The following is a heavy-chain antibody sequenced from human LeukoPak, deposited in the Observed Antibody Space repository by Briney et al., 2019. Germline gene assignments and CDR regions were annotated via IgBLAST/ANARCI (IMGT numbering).Heavy chain of an antibody. CDR3: ARDPRWVAFDI. J-gene: IGHJ3*02. V-gene: IGHV1-2*02. CDR1: GYTFTQYY. D-gene: IGHD5-24*01. Sequence: GASVKVSCKASGYTFTQYYMHWVRQAPGQGPEWMGWINPNSGDTNYLQKFQGRVTMTRDTSITTAYMEVSRLRSDDTAVYYCARDPRWVAFDIWGQGTMVTVSS. CDR2: INPNSGDT.